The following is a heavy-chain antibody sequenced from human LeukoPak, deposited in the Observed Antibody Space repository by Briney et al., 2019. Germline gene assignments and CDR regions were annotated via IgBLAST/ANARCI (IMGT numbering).Heavy chain of an antibody. J-gene: IGHJ4*02. D-gene: IGHD3-16*01. Sequence: SETLSLTCEVNGGSFDDYHWTWIRQSPGKGLEWIGEINDSGSPLYSSSLRSRLTISVDTSKNQFSMTLTSVTVADTAVYYCARGPHPHWPLGQFWGQGSRVTVSS. CDR1: GGSFDDYH. CDR3: ARGPHPHWPLGQF. CDR2: INDSGSP. V-gene: IGHV4-34*01.